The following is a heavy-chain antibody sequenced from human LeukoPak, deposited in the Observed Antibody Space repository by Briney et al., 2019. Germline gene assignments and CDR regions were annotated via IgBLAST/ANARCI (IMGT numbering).Heavy chain of an antibody. CDR1: GFTFSSYW. CDR3: ARTDAREQWLVWGFDY. CDR2: IKQDGSEK. D-gene: IGHD6-19*01. Sequence: GGSLRLSCAASGFTFSSYWMGWVRQAPGKGLEWVANIKQDGSEKYYVDSVKGRFTISRDNAKNSLYLQMNSLRAEDTAVYYCARTDAREQWLVWGFDYWGQGTLVTVSS. J-gene: IGHJ4*02. V-gene: IGHV3-7*01.